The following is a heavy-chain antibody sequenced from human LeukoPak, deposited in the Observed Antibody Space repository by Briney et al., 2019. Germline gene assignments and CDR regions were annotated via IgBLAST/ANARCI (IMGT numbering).Heavy chain of an antibody. CDR1: GLTFSSYA. V-gene: IGHV3-23*01. Sequence: GGSLRLSCAASGLTFSSYAMSWVRQAPGKGLEWVSAISGSRSITYYADSVKGRFTISRDNSKNTLYLQMNSLRAEDTAVYYCAGSQGDFGNAFDIWGQGTMVTVSS. J-gene: IGHJ3*02. D-gene: IGHD3-3*01. CDR3: AGSQGDFGNAFDI. CDR2: ISGSRSIT.